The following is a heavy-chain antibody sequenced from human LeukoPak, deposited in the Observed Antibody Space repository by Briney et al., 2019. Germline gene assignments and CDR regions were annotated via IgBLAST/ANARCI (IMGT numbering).Heavy chain of an antibody. J-gene: IGHJ6*03. Sequence: PGGSLRLSCAASGFTFSSYSMSWVRQAPGKGLEWISYISSSSSTIYYADSVKGRFTISRDNAKNSLYLQMSSLRDEDTAMYYCARGGRRYDYYYHMDVWGKGTTVTVSS. CDR1: GFTFSSYS. CDR2: ISSSSSTI. V-gene: IGHV3-48*02. CDR3: ARGGRRYDYYYHMDV.